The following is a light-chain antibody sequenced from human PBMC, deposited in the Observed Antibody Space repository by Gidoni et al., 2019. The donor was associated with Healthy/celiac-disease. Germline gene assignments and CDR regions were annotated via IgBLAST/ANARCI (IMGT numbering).Light chain of an antibody. V-gene: IGKV1-39*01. CDR1: QSISSY. CDR3: QQSYSTPRYT. CDR2: AAS. J-gene: IGKJ2*01. Sequence: DIQMTQSPSSLSASVGDRVTITCPASQSISSYLNWYEQKPGKAPKLLIYAASILQSGVPSRFSGSGSGTDFTLTISSLQPEDFATYYCQQSYSTPRYTFGQXTKLEIK.